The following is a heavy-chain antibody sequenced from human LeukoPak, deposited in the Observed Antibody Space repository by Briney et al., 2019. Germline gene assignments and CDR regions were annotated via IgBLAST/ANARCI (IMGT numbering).Heavy chain of an antibody. V-gene: IGHV5-51*01. Sequence: GESLQISCKGSGSSFTSYWIGWVRQLPGKGLEWMGIIYPGDSDTRYSPSFQGQVTISADKSISTAYLQWSSLKASDTAMYYCARGSVPYYDFWSGYYSDFDYWGQGTLVTVSS. CDR3: ARGSVPYYDFWSGYYSDFDY. CDR2: IYPGDSDT. CDR1: GSSFTSYW. J-gene: IGHJ4*02. D-gene: IGHD3-3*01.